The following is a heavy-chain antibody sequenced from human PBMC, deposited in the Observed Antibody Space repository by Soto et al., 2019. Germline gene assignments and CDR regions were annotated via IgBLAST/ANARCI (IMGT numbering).Heavy chain of an antibody. CDR1: GGSISSSSYY. D-gene: IGHD6-6*01. Sequence: QLQLQESGPGLVKPSETLSLTCTVSGGSISSSSYYWVWIRQHPGKGLEWIGSIYYSGSTYYNPSLKSRLIISVDTSNTQVSLKLTSVTAADTAVYACARQPPSAIAADYYMELWGKGTTFTVSS. J-gene: IGHJ6*03. CDR2: IYYSGST. CDR3: ARQPPSAIAADYYMEL. V-gene: IGHV4-39*01.